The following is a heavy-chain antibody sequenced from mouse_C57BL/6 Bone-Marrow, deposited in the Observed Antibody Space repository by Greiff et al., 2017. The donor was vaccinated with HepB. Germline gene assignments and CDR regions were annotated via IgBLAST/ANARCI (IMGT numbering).Heavy chain of an antibody. CDR1: GYTFTSYW. Sequence: QVQLKQSGTELVKPGASVKLSCKASGYTFTSYWMHWVKQRPGQGLEWIGNINPSNGGTNYNEKLKSKATLTVDKSSSTAYMQLSSLTSEDSAVYYCARWGIYYDYDGTYWGQGTLVTVSA. V-gene: IGHV1-53*01. D-gene: IGHD2-4*01. CDR2: INPSNGGT. J-gene: IGHJ3*01. CDR3: ARWGIYYDYDGTY.